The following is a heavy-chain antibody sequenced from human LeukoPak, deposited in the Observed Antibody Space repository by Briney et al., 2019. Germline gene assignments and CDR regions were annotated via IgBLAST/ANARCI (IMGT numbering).Heavy chain of an antibody. CDR2: IYTSGST. CDR3: AGGDSGYCSGWYRFDY. CDR1: SGSISSGSYY. J-gene: IGHJ4*02. D-gene: IGHD6-19*01. Sequence: NPSGTLSLTCTVASGSISSGSYYWSWIRQPAGKGLEWIGRIYTSGSTNYNPSLKSRVTISVDTSKNQFSLKLSSVTAADTAVYYCAGGDSGYCSGWYRFDYWGQGTLVTVSS. V-gene: IGHV4-61*02.